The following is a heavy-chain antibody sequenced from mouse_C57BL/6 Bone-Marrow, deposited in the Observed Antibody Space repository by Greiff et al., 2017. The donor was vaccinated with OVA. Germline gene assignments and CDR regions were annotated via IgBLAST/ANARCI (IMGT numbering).Heavy chain of an antibody. Sequence: VQLQQSGAELARPGASVKLSCKASGYTFTSYGISWVKQRTGQGLEWIGEIYPRSGNTYYNATFTFTSPLTADKSSSTAYMELRSLTSEDSAVYFCARGSNLWYFDVWGTGTTVTVSS. CDR1: GYTFTSYG. CDR3: ARGSNLWYFDV. D-gene: IGHD2-5*01. J-gene: IGHJ1*03. CDR2: IYPRSGNT. V-gene: IGHV1-81*01.